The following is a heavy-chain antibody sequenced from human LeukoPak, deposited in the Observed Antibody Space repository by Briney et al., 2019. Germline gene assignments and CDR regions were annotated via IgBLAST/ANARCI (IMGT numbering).Heavy chain of an antibody. J-gene: IGHJ4*02. D-gene: IGHD3-3*01. Sequence: PSETLSLTCTVSGGSISSSSYYWGWIRQPPGKGLEWIGSIYYSGSTYYNPSLKSRVTISVDTSKNQFSLKLSSVTAADTAVYYCARPGWRFLEWLLFPDYWGQGTLVTVSS. V-gene: IGHV4-39*01. CDR1: GGSISSSSYY. CDR2: IYYSGST. CDR3: ARPGWRFLEWLLFPDY.